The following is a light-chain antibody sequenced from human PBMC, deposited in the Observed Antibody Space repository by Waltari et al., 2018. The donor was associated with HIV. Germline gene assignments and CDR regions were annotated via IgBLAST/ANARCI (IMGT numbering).Light chain of an antibody. CDR2: SAS. Sequence: IQMTQSPSSLSASVGDRVTITCRASQDIRSDLGWYQQKPGKAPKALIYSASTLQSGVPSRFSGSGSGTQFSLTISNLQPEDSATYYCLQDDSYPLTFGPGTKVDV. V-gene: IGKV1-6*01. CDR1: QDIRSD. J-gene: IGKJ3*01. CDR3: LQDDSYPLT.